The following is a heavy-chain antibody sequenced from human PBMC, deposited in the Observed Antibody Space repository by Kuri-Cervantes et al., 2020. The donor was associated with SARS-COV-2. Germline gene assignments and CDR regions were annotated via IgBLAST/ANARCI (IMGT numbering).Heavy chain of an antibody. V-gene: IGHV3-30-3*01. D-gene: IGHD1-7*01. J-gene: IGHJ2*01. CDR3: ARGFELLRDFDL. CDR2: TTDDGTNK. CDR1: GFTFSTYT. Sequence: GESLKISCAASGFTFSTYTMHWVRQAPGKGLEWVVVTTDDGTNKYYADSVKGRFTISRDNSKNTLYLQMNSLRTEDTAVYYCARGFELLRDFDLWGRGTLVTVSS.